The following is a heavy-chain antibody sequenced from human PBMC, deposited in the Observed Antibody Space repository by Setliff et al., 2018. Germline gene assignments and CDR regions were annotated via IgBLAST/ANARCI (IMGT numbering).Heavy chain of an antibody. Sequence: GGSLRLSCAASGFTFSSYGMHWVRQAPGKGLEWVAFMRYDGSNKYYADSVKGRFTISRDNSKNTLYLQMNSLRAEDTAVYYCAKERYYYGSGSYYDYWGQGTLVTVSS. CDR2: MRYDGSNK. J-gene: IGHJ4*02. CDR3: AKERYYYGSGSYYDY. V-gene: IGHV3-30*02. CDR1: GFTFSSYG. D-gene: IGHD3-10*01.